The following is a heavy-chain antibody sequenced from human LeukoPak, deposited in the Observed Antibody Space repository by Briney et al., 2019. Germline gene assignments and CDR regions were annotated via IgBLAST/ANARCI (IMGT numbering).Heavy chain of an antibody. CDR2: ISSSSSTI. CDR3: ARAGRGVAATDEPRTWFDP. CDR1: GFTFSSYE. V-gene: IGHV3-48*01. J-gene: IGHJ5*02. D-gene: IGHD2-15*01. Sequence: GGSLRLSCAASGFTFSSYEMNWVRQAPGKGLEWVSYISSSSSTIYYADSVKGRFTISRDNAKNSLYLQMNSLRAEDTAVYYCARAGRGVAATDEPRTWFDPWGQGTLVTVSS.